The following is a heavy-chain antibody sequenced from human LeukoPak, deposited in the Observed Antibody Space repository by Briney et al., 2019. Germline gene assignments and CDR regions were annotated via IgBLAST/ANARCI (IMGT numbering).Heavy chain of an antibody. CDR2: INTNSGGT. D-gene: IGHD1-26*01. CDR1: GYTFTGYY. V-gene: IGHV1-2*06. CDR3: ARDYKSGSYYYYYYYYMDV. J-gene: IGHJ6*03. Sequence: SVKVSCKASGYTFTGYYMHWVRQAPAPGLEWMGLINTNSGGTNYAQKFQGRVTMTRDTSISTAYMELSRLRSDDTAVYYCARDYKSGSYYYYYYYYMDVWGKGTTVTVSS.